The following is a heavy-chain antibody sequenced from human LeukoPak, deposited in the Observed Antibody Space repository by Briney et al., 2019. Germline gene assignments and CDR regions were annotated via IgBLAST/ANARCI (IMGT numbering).Heavy chain of an antibody. CDR1: GVSISSYY. CDR3: ARLTAPYYFDY. CDR2: IYYSGST. V-gene: IGHV4-59*01. J-gene: IGHJ4*02. Sequence: SETLSLTCTVSGVSISSYYWSWIRQPPGKGLEWIGYIYYSGSTNYNPSLKSRVTISVDTSKNQFSLKLSSVTAADTAVYYCARLTAPYYFDYWGQGTLVTVSS. D-gene: IGHD1-14*01.